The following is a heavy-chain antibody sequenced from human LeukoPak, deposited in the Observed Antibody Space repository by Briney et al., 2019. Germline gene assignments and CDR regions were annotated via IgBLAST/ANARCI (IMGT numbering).Heavy chain of an antibody. CDR2: TYYRSKWYN. CDR1: GDSVSSNSAA. V-gene: IGHV6-1*01. J-gene: IGHJ4*02. CDR3: ARESGSPHDFDY. D-gene: IGHD1-26*01. Sequence: SQTLSLTCAISGDSVSSNSAAWNWIRQSPSRGLEWLGRTYYRSKWYNDYAVSVKSRITINPDTSKNQFSLKLSSVTAADTAVYYCARESGSPHDFDYWGQGTLVTVSS.